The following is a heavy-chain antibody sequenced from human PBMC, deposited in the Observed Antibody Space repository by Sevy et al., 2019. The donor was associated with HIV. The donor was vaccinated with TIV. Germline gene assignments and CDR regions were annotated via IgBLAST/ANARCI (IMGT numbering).Heavy chain of an antibody. Sequence: SETLSLTCVVSGYSISSGYYWGWIRQPPGKGLEWIGSISHSGSTYYNPSLKSRVTISVDTSKNQFSLKLSSVTAADTAVYYWPRVWSGSTYYYYYGLDVWGQGTTVTVSS. V-gene: IGHV4-38-2*01. CDR3: PRVWSGSTYYYYYGLDV. D-gene: IGHD1-26*01. CDR2: ISHSGST. CDR1: GYSISSGYY. J-gene: IGHJ6*02.